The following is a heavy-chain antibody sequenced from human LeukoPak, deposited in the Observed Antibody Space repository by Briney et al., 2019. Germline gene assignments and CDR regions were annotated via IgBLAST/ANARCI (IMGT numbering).Heavy chain of an antibody. CDR3: AKTRGYCSGGTCYCDY. Sequence: PGGSLRLSCAASGFTFSSYAMSWVRQAPGKGLEWVSSVGDAGGSTYYADSVKGRFTISRDNSKNTLYLQMNSLRAEDTAVYYCAKTRGYCSGGTCYCDYWGQGTLVTVSS. J-gene: IGHJ4*02. CDR2: VGDAGGST. CDR1: GFTFSSYA. V-gene: IGHV3-23*01. D-gene: IGHD2-15*01.